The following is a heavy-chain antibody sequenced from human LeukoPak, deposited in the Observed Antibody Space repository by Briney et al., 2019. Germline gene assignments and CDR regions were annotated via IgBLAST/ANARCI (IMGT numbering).Heavy chain of an antibody. CDR2: ISYDGSNK. CDR3: ASTPNRSGYYHFDY. J-gene: IGHJ4*02. V-gene: IGHV3-30*03. Sequence: GGSLRLSCAASGFTFSSYGMHWVRQAPGKGLEWVAVISYDGSNKYYADSVKGRFTISRDNSKNTLYLQMNSLRAEDTAVYYCASTPNRSGYYHFDYWGQGTLVTVSS. D-gene: IGHD3-22*01. CDR1: GFTFSSYG.